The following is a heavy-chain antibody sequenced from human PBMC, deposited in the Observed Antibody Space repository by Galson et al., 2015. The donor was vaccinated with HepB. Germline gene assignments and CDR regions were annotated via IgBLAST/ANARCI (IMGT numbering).Heavy chain of an antibody. CDR3: ARVRSRTMIVVTGGAFDI. CDR1: GFTFSSYW. D-gene: IGHD3-22*01. Sequence: SLRLSCAASGFTFSSYWMSWVRQAPGKGLEWVANIKQDGSEKYYVDSVKGRFTISRDNAKSSLYLQMNSLRAEDTAVYYCARVRSRTMIVVTGGAFDIWGQGTMVTVSS. V-gene: IGHV3-7*01. J-gene: IGHJ3*02. CDR2: IKQDGSEK.